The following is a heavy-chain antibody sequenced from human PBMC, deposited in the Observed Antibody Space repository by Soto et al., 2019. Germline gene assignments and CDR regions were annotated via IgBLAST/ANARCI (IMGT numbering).Heavy chain of an antibody. CDR2: IFYTGST. CDR3: ARVGSSGWSPDY. D-gene: IGHD6-19*01. V-gene: IGHV4-59*11. CDR1: GGSISGHY. J-gene: IGHJ4*02. Sequence: SETLSLTCTVSGGSISGHYWIWIRQSPGKGLEWIGYIFYTGSTNYNPSLKSRVTLSVDTSKNQFSLRLSSVTAADTAVYYCARVGSSGWSPDYWGQGTLVTVSS.